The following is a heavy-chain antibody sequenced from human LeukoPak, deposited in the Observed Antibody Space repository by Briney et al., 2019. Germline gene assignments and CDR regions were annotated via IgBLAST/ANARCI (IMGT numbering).Heavy chain of an antibody. J-gene: IGHJ3*02. CDR3: ARFISGDYDFWSAATEGDAFDI. CDR1: GGSISSSSYY. D-gene: IGHD3-3*01. CDR2: IYYSGST. Sequence: PSETLSLTCTVSGGSISSSSYYWGWIRQPPGKGLEWIGSIYYSGSTYYNPSLKSRVTISVDTSKNQFSLKLSSVTAADTAVYYCARFISGDYDFWSAATEGDAFDIWGQRTMVAVSS. V-gene: IGHV4-39*07.